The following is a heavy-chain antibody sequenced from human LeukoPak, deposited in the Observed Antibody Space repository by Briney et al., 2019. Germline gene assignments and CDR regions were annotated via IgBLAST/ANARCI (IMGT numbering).Heavy chain of an antibody. CDR1: GFIFTDYW. D-gene: IGHD1-14*01. V-gene: IGHV3-7*01. Sequence: GGSLRLSCAASGFIFTDYWMNWVRQAPGKGLEWVAMIKYDGIDKQYLDSVKGRFTISRDNAKNSLYLDMNSLRAEDTAMYYCVRNRGRLQFDNWGQGTLVTVSS. CDR2: IKYDGIDK. J-gene: IGHJ4*02. CDR3: VRNRGRLQFDN.